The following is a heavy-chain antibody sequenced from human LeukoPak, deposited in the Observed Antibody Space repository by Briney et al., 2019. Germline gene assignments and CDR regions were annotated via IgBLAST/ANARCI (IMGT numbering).Heavy chain of an antibody. V-gene: IGHV3-23*01. CDR1: GFTFTGYA. CDR2: ISGSGHSA. CDR3: AKDEEKGSAFDY. J-gene: IGHJ4*02. D-gene: IGHD5-24*01. Sequence: GGSLRLSCAASGFTFTGYAMSWVRQAPGKGLEWVSAISGSGHSADYADSVKGRFTISRDNSKNTLYLQMNSLRAEDTAVYYCAKDEEKGSAFDYWGQGTLVTVSS.